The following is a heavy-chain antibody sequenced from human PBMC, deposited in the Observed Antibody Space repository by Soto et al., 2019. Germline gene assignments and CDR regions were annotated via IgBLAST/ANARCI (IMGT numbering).Heavy chain of an antibody. CDR3: APGGETGGDR. CDR2: INSRGSAI. V-gene: IGHV3-48*03. Sequence: EVQLVESGGGLAQPGGSLRLSCAASGFPFSNFEMNWVRQAPGKGLEWLSYINSRGSAIHYADSVQGRFTISRDNAKNSLYLQMNSLRAEDTAVYYCAPGGETGGDRWGQGTLVTVSS. CDR1: GFPFSNFE. D-gene: IGHD2-8*02. J-gene: IGHJ4*02.